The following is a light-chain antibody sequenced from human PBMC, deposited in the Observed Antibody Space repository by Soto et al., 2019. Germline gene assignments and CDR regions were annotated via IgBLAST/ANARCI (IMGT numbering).Light chain of an antibody. Sequence: DIQMTQSPSSLSASVGDRVNITCQASQDISSSLAWYQQKPGKAPKLLIYDASTLQTGVPSRFRGSGSGTEFTLTISSLQPEDFATYSCQQLASYPIGTFGGGTKVDIK. J-gene: IGKJ4*01. V-gene: IGKV1-9*01. CDR1: QDISSS. CDR3: QQLASYPIGT. CDR2: DAS.